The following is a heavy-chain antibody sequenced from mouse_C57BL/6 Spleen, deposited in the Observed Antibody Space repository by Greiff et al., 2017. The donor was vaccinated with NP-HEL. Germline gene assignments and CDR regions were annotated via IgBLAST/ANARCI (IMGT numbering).Heavy chain of an antibody. CDR2: IDPSESYT. CDR1: GYTFTSYW. J-gene: IGHJ2*01. D-gene: IGHD1-1*01. CDR3: ARTVVAQGPFDY. V-gene: IGHV1-69*01. Sequence: VQLQQPGAELVMPGASVKLSCKASGYTFTSYWMHWVKQRPGQGLEWIGEIDPSESYTNYNQKFKGKSTLTVDKSSSTAYMQLSSLTSEDSAVYYCARTVVAQGPFDYWGQGTTLTVSS.